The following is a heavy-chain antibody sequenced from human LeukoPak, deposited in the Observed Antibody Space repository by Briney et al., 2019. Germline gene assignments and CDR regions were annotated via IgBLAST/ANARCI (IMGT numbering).Heavy chain of an antibody. CDR1: GFTFSDYY. CDR2: ISSSGSTI. D-gene: IGHD3-16*01. V-gene: IGHV3-11*01. Sequence: GGSLRLSCAASGFTFSDYYMSWIRQAPGEGLEWVSYISSSGSTIYYADSVKGRFTISRDNAKNSLYLQMNSLRAEDTAVYYCARDVPSFSLADAFDIWGQGTMVTVSS. CDR3: ARDVPSFSLADAFDI. J-gene: IGHJ3*02.